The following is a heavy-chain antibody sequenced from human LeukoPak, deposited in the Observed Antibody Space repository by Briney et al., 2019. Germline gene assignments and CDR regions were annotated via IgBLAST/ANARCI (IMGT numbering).Heavy chain of an antibody. CDR1: GDSISSSGYY. CDR2: VYYSGST. Sequence: SETLSLTCTVSGDSISSSGYYWAWIRQPPGKGLEWIGSVYYSGSTYYNPSLKSRVTISVDMSKNQFSLRLSSVTAADTAVYYCARHCSGDCYSYYGLDVWGQGATVTVSS. CDR3: ARHCSGDCYSYYGLDV. V-gene: IGHV4-39*01. D-gene: IGHD2-21*02. J-gene: IGHJ6*02.